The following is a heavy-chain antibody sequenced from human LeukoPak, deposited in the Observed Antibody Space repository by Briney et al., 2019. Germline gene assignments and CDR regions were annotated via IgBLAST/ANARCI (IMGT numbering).Heavy chain of an antibody. CDR3: TSRFLGYDILTGYYGGYYFDY. J-gene: IGHJ4*02. Sequence: GGSLRLSCAASGFTFSNAWMSWVRQAPGKGLEWVGRIKSKTDGGTTDYAAPVKGRFTISRDDSKNTLYLQMNSLKTEETAVYYCTSRFLGYDILTGYYGGYYFDYWGQGTLVTVSS. CDR1: GFTFSNAW. D-gene: IGHD3-9*01. CDR2: IKSKTDGGTT. V-gene: IGHV3-15*01.